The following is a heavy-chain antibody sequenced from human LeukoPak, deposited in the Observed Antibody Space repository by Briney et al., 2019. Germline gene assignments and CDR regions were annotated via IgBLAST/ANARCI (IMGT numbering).Heavy chain of an antibody. D-gene: IGHD6-19*01. Sequence: SETLSLTCPVSGNSVSSGTYYWNWIRQPPGKGLEWIGYIYYSGSNNYNPSLESRVTISVDTSKNQLSLKLSSVTAADTAVYYCARRRAVAVDYWGQGTLVTVSS. CDR1: GNSVSSGTYY. CDR2: IYYSGSN. J-gene: IGHJ4*02. V-gene: IGHV4-61*01. CDR3: ARRRAVAVDY.